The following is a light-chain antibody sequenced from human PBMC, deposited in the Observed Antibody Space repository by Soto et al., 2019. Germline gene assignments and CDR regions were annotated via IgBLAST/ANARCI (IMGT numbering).Light chain of an antibody. CDR3: GSYTSTSTLVV. CDR2: EVS. CDR1: SSDVGGYNY. J-gene: IGLJ2*01. Sequence: QSALTQPASVSGSPGQSITISCTGTSSDVGGYNYVSWYQQFPGKAPRLIIYEVSNRPSGVSNRFSGSKSGNTASLTISGRQAEDEADYYCGSYTSTSTLVVFGGGTKLTVL. V-gene: IGLV2-14*01.